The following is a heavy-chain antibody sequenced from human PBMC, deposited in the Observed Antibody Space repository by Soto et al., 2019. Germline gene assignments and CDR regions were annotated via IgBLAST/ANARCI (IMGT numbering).Heavy chain of an antibody. CDR3: ARSVFP. Sequence: QVQLQESGPGLVKPSQTLSLTCTVSGGSISSGGYYWNWIRQHPGKGREWIGYIYYIGSTYYNPFPKSRVTISLDTSKNQFSLNLRSVTAADTGVYYCARSVFPWGHGTLVTVSS. J-gene: IGHJ5*02. CDR1: GGSISSGGYY. V-gene: IGHV4-31*03. CDR2: IYYIGST.